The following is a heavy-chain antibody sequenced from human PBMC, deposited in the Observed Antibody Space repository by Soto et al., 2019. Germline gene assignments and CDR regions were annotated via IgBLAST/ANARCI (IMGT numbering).Heavy chain of an antibody. Sequence: QVQLVQSGAEVKKPGASVKVSCKASRYTFTNFGISWVRQAPGQGLAWMGWISPYNGNTNYAQKPQGGVTMTTDTTTSTAYIELRSLRSDDTAVYYCARDTGSHQDYWGQGTLVTVSS. CDR3: ARDTGSHQDY. V-gene: IGHV1-18*01. D-gene: IGHD2-15*01. J-gene: IGHJ4*02. CDR1: RYTFTNFG. CDR2: ISPYNGNT.